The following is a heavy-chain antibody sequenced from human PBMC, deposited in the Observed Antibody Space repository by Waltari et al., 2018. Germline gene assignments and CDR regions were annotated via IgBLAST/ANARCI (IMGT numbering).Heavy chain of an antibody. D-gene: IGHD6-19*01. CDR1: GGSISSYY. CDR3: ARIAVAGTGSDAFDI. Sequence: QVQLQESGPGLVKPSETLSLTCTVSGGSISSYYWSWIRQPPGKGLEWIGYIYYSGSTNYNPSLKSRVTRSVDTSKNQFSLKLSSVTAADTAVYYCARIAVAGTGSDAFDIWGQGTMVTVSS. J-gene: IGHJ3*02. V-gene: IGHV4-59*01. CDR2: IYYSGST.